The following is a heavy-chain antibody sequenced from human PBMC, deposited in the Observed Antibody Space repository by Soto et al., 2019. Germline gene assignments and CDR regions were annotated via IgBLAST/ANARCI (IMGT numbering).Heavy chain of an antibody. CDR3: ARGVTIFGRALPSYGMDV. CDR1: GGTFSSYA. Sequence: GASVKVSCKASGGTFSSYAISWVRQAPGQGLEWMGGIIPIFGTANYAQKFQGRVTITADESTSTAYVELSSLRSEDTAVYYCARGVTIFGRALPSYGMDVWGQGTTVTVSS. CDR2: IIPIFGTA. V-gene: IGHV1-69*13. D-gene: IGHD3-3*01. J-gene: IGHJ6*02.